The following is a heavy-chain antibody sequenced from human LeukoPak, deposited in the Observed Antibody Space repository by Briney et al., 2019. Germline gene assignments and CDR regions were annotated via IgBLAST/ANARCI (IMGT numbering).Heavy chain of an antibody. CDR1: GFTFSGSA. Sequence: GGSLRLSCAASGFTFSGSAMHWVRQASGKGLEWVGRIRSKVNTYATAYGASVKGRFTISRDDSKNTAYLQMNSLKTEDTAVYYCTRARDDNRYYYYHMDVWGKGTTVTVSS. V-gene: IGHV3-73*01. J-gene: IGHJ6*03. D-gene: IGHD1-1*01. CDR3: TRARDDNRYYYYHMDV. CDR2: IRSKVNTYAT.